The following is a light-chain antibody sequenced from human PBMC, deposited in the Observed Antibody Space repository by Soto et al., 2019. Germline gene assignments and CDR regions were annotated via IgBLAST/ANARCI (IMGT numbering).Light chain of an antibody. CDR3: QHYDRSPLFT. CDR1: QSVTTNF. V-gene: IGKV3-20*01. J-gene: IGKJ3*01. Sequence: EIVLTQSPGTLSLSPGERATLSCRASQSVTTNFLAWYQQKPGQAPRILIFGASSRAAGIPDKFSGSGSGTDFTLTINRLEPDDFAVYYCQHYDRSPLFTFGPGTKVDI. CDR2: GAS.